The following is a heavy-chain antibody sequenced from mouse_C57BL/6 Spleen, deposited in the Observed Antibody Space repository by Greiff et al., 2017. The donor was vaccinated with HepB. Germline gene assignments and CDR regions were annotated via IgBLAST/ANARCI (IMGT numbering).Heavy chain of an antibody. J-gene: IGHJ3*01. D-gene: IGHD2-1*01. CDR2: IYPSDSET. V-gene: IGHV1-61*01. CDR3: ARSRYYGNSWFAY. CDR1: GYTFTSYW. Sequence: QVQLQQPGAELVRRGSSVKLSCKASGYTFTSYWMDWVKQRPGQGLEWIGNIYPSDSETHYNQKFKDKATLTVDKSSSTAYMQLSSLTSEDSAVYYWARSRYYGNSWFAYWGQGTLVTVSA.